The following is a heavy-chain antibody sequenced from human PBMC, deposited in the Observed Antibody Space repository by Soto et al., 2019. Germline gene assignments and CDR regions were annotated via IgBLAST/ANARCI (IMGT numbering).Heavy chain of an antibody. CDR2: ISYDGSNK. Sequence: QVQLVESGGGVVQPGRSLRLSFAASGFIFSRYGMHWVRHAPGNGLEWVAVISYDGSNKYYAESVKGRFIISRDKSENTLYLQMNSLSAEDTAVYYCAKDLGSGKPYYYYAMDVWGQGTTVTVSS. CDR3: AKDLGSGKPYYYYAMDV. CDR1: GFIFSRYG. D-gene: IGHD3-10*01. V-gene: IGHV3-30*18. J-gene: IGHJ6*02.